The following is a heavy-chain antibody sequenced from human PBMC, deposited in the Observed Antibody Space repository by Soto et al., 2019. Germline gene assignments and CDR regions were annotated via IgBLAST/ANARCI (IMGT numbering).Heavy chain of an antibody. J-gene: IGHJ3*02. CDR2: ISGSGGST. Sequence: GGSLKLSCAPISFPFCSDAMRWVGQAPGKGLEWVSAISGSGGSTYYADSVKGWFTISRDNSKNTLYLQMNSLRAEDTAVYYCAKVRSGSYYVDAFDIWGQGT. CDR1: SFPFCSDA. D-gene: IGHD1-26*01. V-gene: IGHV3-23*01. CDR3: AKVRSGSYYVDAFDI.